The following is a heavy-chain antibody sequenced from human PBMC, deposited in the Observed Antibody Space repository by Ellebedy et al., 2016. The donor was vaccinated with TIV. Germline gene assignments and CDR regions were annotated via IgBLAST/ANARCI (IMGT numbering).Heavy chain of an antibody. CDR1: GLTFSRYG. V-gene: IGHV3-33*01. J-gene: IGHJ4*02. CDR3: ASWDFDY. D-gene: IGHD7-27*01. Sequence: GESLKISCAASGLTFSRYGMHWIRQAPDKGLEWVAVIWYDGSIKYLADSVKGRFTISRDNFNNTLYLQMNSLRAEDTAVYGCASWDFDYWGQGTLVTVSS. CDR2: IWYDGSIK.